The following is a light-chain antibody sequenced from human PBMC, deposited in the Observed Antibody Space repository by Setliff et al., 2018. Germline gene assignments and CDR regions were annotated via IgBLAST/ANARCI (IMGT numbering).Light chain of an antibody. CDR2: RNN. J-gene: IGLJ2*01. CDR3: AAWDDSLRAVV. CDR1: TSNIEINY. Sequence: QSALAQPPSASGTPGQRVTISCSGSTSNIEINYVYWYQQLPGATPKLLIYRNNQRPSGVPDRFSGSKSGTSASLAISGLRSEDEADYYCAAWDDSLRAVVFGGGTKVTVL. V-gene: IGLV1-47*01.